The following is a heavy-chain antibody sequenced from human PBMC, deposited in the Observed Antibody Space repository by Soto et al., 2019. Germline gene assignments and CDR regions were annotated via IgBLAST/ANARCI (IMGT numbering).Heavy chain of an antibody. Sequence: EVQLLESGGGLVQPGGSLRLSCAASGFTFSSYAISWVRQAPRKGLEWVSGISYRGDSTYYADSVKDRFTISRDNSKSTLYLQMNSLRADDTAAYHCARAVAGRGYYYYGLDVWGQGTKVTVSS. CDR1: GFTFSSYA. D-gene: IGHD6-19*01. CDR3: ARAVAGRGYYYYGLDV. CDR2: ISYRGDST. J-gene: IGHJ6*02. V-gene: IGHV3-23*01.